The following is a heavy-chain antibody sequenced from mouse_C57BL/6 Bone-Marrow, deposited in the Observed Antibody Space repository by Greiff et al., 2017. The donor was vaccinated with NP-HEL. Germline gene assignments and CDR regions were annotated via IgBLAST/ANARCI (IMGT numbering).Heavy chain of an antibody. CDR3: ARNPYYYGSSYRYYFDY. V-gene: IGHV2-9-1*01. CDR1: GFSLTSYA. D-gene: IGHD1-1*01. J-gene: IGHJ2*01. CDR2: IWTGGGT. Sequence: QVQLQQSGPGLVAPSQSLSITCTVSGFSLTSYAISWVRQPPGKGLEWLGVIWTGGGTNYNSALKSRLSISKDNSKSQVFLKMNSLQTDDTARYYCARNPYYYGSSYRYYFDYWGQGTTLTVSS.